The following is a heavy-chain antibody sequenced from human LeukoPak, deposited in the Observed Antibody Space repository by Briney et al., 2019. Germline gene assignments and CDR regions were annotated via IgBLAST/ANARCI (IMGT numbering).Heavy chain of an antibody. CDR1: GFTFSSYA. CDR3: AKHHDILTGYYS. J-gene: IGHJ4*02. D-gene: IGHD3-9*01. CDR2: ISGSGGST. Sequence: PGGSLRLSCAASGFTFSSYAMSWVRQAPGKGLEWVSAISGSGGSTYYADSVKGRFTISRDNSKNTLYLQMNSLRAEDTAAYYCAKHHDILTGYYSWGQGTLVTVSS. V-gene: IGHV3-23*01.